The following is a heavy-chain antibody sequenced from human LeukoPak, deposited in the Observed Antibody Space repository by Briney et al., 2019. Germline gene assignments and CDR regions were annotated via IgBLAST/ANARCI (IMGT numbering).Heavy chain of an antibody. CDR3: QRGTATPLNS. J-gene: IGHJ4*02. Sequence: ASLKVSCKASGYTFTSYYMHWVRQAPGQGLEWMGIINTSGGSTTYAQKFQGRVSMTRHTSTSTVYLKVSSLRSEDTAVYYWQRGTATPLNSWGQGTLVTVSS. D-gene: IGHD2-15*01. CDR1: GYTFTSYY. CDR2: INTSGGST. V-gene: IGHV1-46*01.